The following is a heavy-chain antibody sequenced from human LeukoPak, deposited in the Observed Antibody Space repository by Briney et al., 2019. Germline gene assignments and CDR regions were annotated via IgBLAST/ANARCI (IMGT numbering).Heavy chain of an antibody. J-gene: IGHJ4*02. D-gene: IGHD3-22*01. CDR2: IYPGDSDT. CDR1: GYGFTSYW. Sequence: HGESLQISCKGSGYGFTSYWIGWVRQMPGKGLEWMGIIYPGDSDTRYSPSFQGQVTISADKSISTAYLQWSSLKASDTAMYYCARLSYYDSSGYYFGYWGQGTLVTVSS. V-gene: IGHV5-51*01. CDR3: ARLSYYDSSGYYFGY.